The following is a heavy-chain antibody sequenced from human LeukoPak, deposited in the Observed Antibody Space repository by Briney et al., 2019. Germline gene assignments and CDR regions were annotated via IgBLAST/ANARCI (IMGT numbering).Heavy chain of an antibody. D-gene: IGHD3-10*01. CDR3: AEADNYYGSGSSLS. J-gene: IGHJ4*02. CDR2: ISSSSSYI. Sequence: PGGSLRLSCAASGFTFSSYAMSWVRQAPGKGLEWVSSISSSSSYIYYADSVKGRFTISRDNAKNSLYLQMNSLRAEDTAVYYCAEADNYYGSGSSLSWGQGTLVTVSS. V-gene: IGHV3-21*01. CDR1: GFTFSSYA.